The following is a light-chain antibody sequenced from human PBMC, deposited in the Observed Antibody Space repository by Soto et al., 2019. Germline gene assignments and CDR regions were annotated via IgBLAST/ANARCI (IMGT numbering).Light chain of an antibody. CDR2: RVS. J-gene: IGKJ1*01. V-gene: IGKV2-24*01. Sequence: DVVLTQTPLSLPVTLGQSASISCRSSQSLVYRDGNTYLSWFQQRPCQPPSLLVYRVSNRFSGVLERLRDSGAGPDFTLKISRVETPDVSVYYCTQLAHFPRTFGQGTKVEIK. CDR1: QSLVYRDGNTY. CDR3: TQLAHFPRT.